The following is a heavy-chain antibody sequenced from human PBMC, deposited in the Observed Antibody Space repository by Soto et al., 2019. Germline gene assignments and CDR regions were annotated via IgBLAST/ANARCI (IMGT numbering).Heavy chain of an antibody. J-gene: IGHJ4*02. CDR2: IIPIFGTA. V-gene: IGHV1-69*01. CDR3: AHHGGGSYYQVYFDY. D-gene: IGHD1-26*01. Sequence: QVQLVQSGAEVKKPGSSVKVSCKASGGTFSSYAISWVRQAPGQGLEWMGGIIPIFGTANYAQKFQGRVTITADESTSPAYKERSSLRSEDTAGFYCAHHGGGSYYQVYFDYWGQGTLVTVSS. CDR1: GGTFSSYA.